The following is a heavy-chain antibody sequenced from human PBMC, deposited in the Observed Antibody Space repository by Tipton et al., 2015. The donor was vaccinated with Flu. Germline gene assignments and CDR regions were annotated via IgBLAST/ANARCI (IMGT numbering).Heavy chain of an antibody. CDR3: AKVKFGWVES. V-gene: IGHV4-39*07. CDR1: GGPISSSSYY. CDR2: IYYTGYS. J-gene: IGHJ5*01. Sequence: LRLSCSVSGGPISSSSYYWGWIRQPPGRGLEWVGSIYYTGYSYHNPSLKSRLAMSIDTSKSRFSLRLSSMTASATAVYYCAKVKFGWVESWAQGTLVTVAS. D-gene: IGHD3-16*01.